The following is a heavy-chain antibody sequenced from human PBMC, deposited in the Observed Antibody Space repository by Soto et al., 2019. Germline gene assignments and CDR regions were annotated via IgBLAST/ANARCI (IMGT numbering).Heavy chain of an antibody. Sequence: EVQLVESGGGLVQPGGSLKLSCAASGFTFSGSAMHWGRQASGKGLEWVGRIRSKANSYATAYAASVKGRFTISRDDSRNMAYLQMHSLKTEDTAVYYCTSSALIAYYSYFGMDVWGQGTTVTVSS. J-gene: IGHJ6*02. CDR1: GFTFSGSA. D-gene: IGHD3-22*01. CDR2: IRSKANSYAT. CDR3: TSSALIAYYSYFGMDV. V-gene: IGHV3-73*02.